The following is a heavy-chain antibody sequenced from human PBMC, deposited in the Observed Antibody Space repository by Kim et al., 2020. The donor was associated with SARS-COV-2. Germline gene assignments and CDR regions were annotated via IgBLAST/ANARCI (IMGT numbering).Heavy chain of an antibody. J-gene: IGHJ4*02. V-gene: IGHV4-34*01. D-gene: IGHD1-26*01. CDR2: INHSGST. CDR3: ARGPYSGSSY. CDR1: GGSFSVYY. Sequence: SETLSLTCAVYGGSFSVYYWSWIRQPPGKGLEWIGEINHSGSTNYNPSLKSRVTISVDTSKNQFSLKLSSVTAADTAVYYCARGPYSGSSYWGQGTLVTVSS.